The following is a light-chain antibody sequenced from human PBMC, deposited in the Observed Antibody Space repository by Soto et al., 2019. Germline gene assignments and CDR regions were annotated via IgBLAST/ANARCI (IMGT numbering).Light chain of an antibody. CDR1: ESIRTW. J-gene: IGKJ1*01. CDR2: DAS. CDR3: QQYNNYPRT. V-gene: IGKV1-5*01. Sequence: DIQMTQSPSTLSAPIGDRVTITCRTSESIRTWLAWYQHKPGKAPKFLIYDASSLERGVPSRFSGSGSGTEFTLTISNLQPDDFATYFCQQYNNYPRTFGQGTKVDIK.